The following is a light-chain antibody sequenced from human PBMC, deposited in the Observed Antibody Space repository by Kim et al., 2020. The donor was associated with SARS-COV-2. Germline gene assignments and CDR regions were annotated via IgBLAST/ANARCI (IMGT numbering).Light chain of an antibody. V-gene: IGLV3-21*04. CDR2: YDR. J-gene: IGLJ2*01. CDR1: SLGSKS. CDR3: QVYDSSSDHPV. Sequence: APGKTGRITRGGNSLGSKSVHWYQQKPGQAPVLVIYYDRDRPSGIPERFFGSNSGNTATLTISSVEAGDEAAYYCQVYDSSSDHPVFGGGTQLTVL.